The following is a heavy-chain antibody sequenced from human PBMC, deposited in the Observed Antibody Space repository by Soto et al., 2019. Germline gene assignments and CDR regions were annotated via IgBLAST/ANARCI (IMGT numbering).Heavy chain of an antibody. D-gene: IGHD7-27*01. V-gene: IGHV4-61*01. J-gene: IGHJ5*01. CDR1: GGSVSSGNHY. Sequence: QVQLQESGPGLVKPSETLSLTCTVSGGSVSSGNHYWSWIRQPPGKGLEWIGYIYYSGSTSYNPSLESRVTMSADMSNNQLSLKLISMTAADPATYYCASVTVENKHWGFDSWGQGTLVTVSS. CDR2: IYYSGST. CDR3: ASVTVENKHWGFDS.